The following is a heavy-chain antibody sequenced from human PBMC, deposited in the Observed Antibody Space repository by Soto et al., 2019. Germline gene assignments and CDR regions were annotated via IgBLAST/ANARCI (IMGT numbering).Heavy chain of an antibody. D-gene: IGHD2-21*02. V-gene: IGHV1-18*01. CDR2: ISAYNGNT. Sequence: ASVKVSCKASGYTFTSYGISWVRQAPGQGLEWMGWISAYNGNTNYAQKLQGRVTMTTDTGSGTAYRELRSLRSEDTAVYYCARVKRHIVVVTAMEVWG. CDR3: ARVKRHIVVVTAMEV. J-gene: IGHJ6*02. CDR1: GYTFTSYG.